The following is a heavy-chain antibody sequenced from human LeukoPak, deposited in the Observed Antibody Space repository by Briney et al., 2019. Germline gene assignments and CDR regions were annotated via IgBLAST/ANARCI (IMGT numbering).Heavy chain of an antibody. V-gene: IGHV4-39*01. Sequence: SETLSLTCTVSGGSISGSSYYWGWIRQPPGKGLEWIGNIYYSGTTYYNPSLKSRVTVLVDTSKNQFSLKLSSVTAADTAVYYCARPVPSRLGWFDPWGQGTLVTVSS. D-gene: IGHD1-1*01. J-gene: IGHJ5*02. CDR3: ARPVPSRLGWFDP. CDR2: IYYSGTT. CDR1: GGSISGSSYY.